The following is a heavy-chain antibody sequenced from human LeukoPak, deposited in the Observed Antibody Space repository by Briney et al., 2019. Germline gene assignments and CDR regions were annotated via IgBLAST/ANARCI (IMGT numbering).Heavy chain of an antibody. J-gene: IGHJ6*02. Sequence: SETLSLTCTVSGGSISSYYWSWIRQPPGKGLEWIGYIYYSGSTNYNPSLKSRVTISVDTSKNQFSLKLSSGTAADTAVYYCARDRGMVGAAAGTSRLYYYYYYGMDVWGQGTTVTVSS. V-gene: IGHV4-59*01. CDR1: GGSISSYY. CDR2: IYYSGST. CDR3: ARDRGMVGAAAGTSRLYYYYYYGMDV. D-gene: IGHD6-13*01.